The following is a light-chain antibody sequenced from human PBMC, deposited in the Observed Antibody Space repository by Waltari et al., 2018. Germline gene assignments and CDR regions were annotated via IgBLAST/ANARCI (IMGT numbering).Light chain of an antibody. CDR1: RGIDSY. V-gene: IGKV1-39*01. CDR3: QQSYTTPQGS. Sequence: DIQLTQYPSSLSAAVGDRVTTTCRASRGIDSYLKWYQQKPGKAPNLLIYAASALRTGVPLRFSGSGSGTDFTLTINSLQLEYVATYYCQQSYTTPQGSFSQGTRLEI. J-gene: IGKJ5*01. CDR2: AAS.